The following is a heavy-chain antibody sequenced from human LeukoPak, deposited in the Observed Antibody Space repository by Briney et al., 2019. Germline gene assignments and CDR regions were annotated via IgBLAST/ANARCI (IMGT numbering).Heavy chain of an antibody. D-gene: IGHD3-22*01. Sequence: KPSETLSLTCTVSGGSIGSSSYCWGWIRQPPGKGLEWIGSIYNSGNTHYNSSLKSRVTISVDTSKNQFSLTLTSVTAADTAVYYCAKRDYYDSTGYYYYWGQGALVTVSS. V-gene: IGHV4-39*07. CDR1: GGSIGSSSYC. CDR2: IYNSGNT. J-gene: IGHJ4*02. CDR3: AKRDYYDSTGYYYY.